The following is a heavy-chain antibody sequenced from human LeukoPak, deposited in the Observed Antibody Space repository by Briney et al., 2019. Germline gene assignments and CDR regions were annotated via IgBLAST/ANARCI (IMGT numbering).Heavy chain of an antibody. Sequence: GASVKVSCKASGYTFTGYYMHWVRQAPGQGPEWMGWINPNSGGTNYAQKFQGRVTMTRETSISTAYMELSRLRSDDTAVYYCARALAPKLYGMDVWGQGTTVTVSS. V-gene: IGHV1-2*02. J-gene: IGHJ6*02. CDR2: INPNSGGT. CDR1: GYTFTGYY. CDR3: ARALAPKLYGMDV. D-gene: IGHD3-3*02.